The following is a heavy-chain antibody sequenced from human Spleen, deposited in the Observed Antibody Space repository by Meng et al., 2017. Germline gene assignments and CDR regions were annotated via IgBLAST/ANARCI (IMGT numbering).Heavy chain of an antibody. CDR2: LGAHDYDT. J-gene: IGHJ4*02. Sequence: QVQLVQSGGEVKKPGASVKVSCKASGYTSSIYGINWVRQAPGQGLEWMAWLGAHDYDTSHAPKFQGRVTVTADRPTATAYMELRSLRSDDTAVYYCARGTPGRSYSDYWGQGTLVTVSS. D-gene: IGHD3-10*01. CDR1: GYTSSIYG. V-gene: IGHV1-18*01. CDR3: ARGTPGRSYSDY.